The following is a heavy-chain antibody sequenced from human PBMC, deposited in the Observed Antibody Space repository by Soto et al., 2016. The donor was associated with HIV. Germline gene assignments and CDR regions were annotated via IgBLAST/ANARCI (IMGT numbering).Heavy chain of an antibody. CDR1: GFTFSGSA. D-gene: IGHD3-10*01. CDR3: RASMVRGNY. CDR2: IRSKASSYAT. J-gene: IGHJ4*02. V-gene: IGHV3-73*01. Sequence: EVQLVESGGGLVQPGGSLKLSCAASGFTFSGSAMHWVRQASGKGLEWVGRIRSKASSYATAYAASVKGRFTIPRDDSKNTAYLQMNSLKTEDTAVYYCRASMVRGNYWGQGTLVTVSS.